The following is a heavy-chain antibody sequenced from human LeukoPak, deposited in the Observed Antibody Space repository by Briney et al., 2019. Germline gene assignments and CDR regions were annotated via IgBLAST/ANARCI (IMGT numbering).Heavy chain of an antibody. J-gene: IGHJ5*02. CDR1: GYTFTSYG. CDR2: ISAYNGNT. V-gene: IGHV1-18*01. D-gene: IGHD2-2*01. CDR3: ARDGGYQLLLVENRFDP. Sequence: ASVKVSCKASGYTFTSYGISWVRQAPGQGLEWMGWISAYNGNTNYAQKLQGRVTMTTDTSTSTAYMELRSLRSDDTAVYYCARDGGYQLLLVENRFDPWGQGTLVTVSS.